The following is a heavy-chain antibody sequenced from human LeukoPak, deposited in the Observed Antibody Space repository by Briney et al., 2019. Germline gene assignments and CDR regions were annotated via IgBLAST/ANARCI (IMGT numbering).Heavy chain of an antibody. CDR1: GGSISSLH. V-gene: IGHV4-4*07. D-gene: IGHD3-10*01. J-gene: IGHJ2*01. CDR2: SYVSGNT. CDR3: ARDLRGVHIVEYFDV. Sequence: SETLSLTCTVSGGSISSLHWNWIRQPAGKGLEWIGRSYVSGNTYYNPSLKSPVTMSVDTSKNQFSLKLRSVTAADTAVYYCARDLRGVHIVEYFDVWGRGTLVTVSS.